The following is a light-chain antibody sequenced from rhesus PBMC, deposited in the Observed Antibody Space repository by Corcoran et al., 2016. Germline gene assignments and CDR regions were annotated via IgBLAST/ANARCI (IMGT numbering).Light chain of an antibody. CDR2: SAS. V-gene: IGKV1S14*01. CDR1: QGISNY. Sequence: DIQMTPSPSSLSASVGDTVTITCRPSQGISNYLVWSQQKPGKAPKPLIYSASNLESGVPSRFSGSGSGTDFTLTISSLQPEDFATYYCQQHNSYPWTFGQGTKVEIK. J-gene: IGKJ1*01. CDR3: QQHNSYPWT.